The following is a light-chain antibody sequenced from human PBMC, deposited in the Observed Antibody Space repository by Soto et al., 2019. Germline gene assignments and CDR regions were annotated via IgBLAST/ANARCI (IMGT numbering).Light chain of an antibody. CDR1: QSVSRNY. CDR2: GAS. V-gene: IGKV3-20*01. Sequence: EFVLTQSPDTLSLPPGERVTLSCRASQSVSRNYLAWYQQKPGQGPRLLIYGASSRATGIPDRFSGSGSGTDFSLTISGLEPEDFAVYHCQQYGSSPWTFGQGTKVDI. CDR3: QQYGSSPWT. J-gene: IGKJ1*01.